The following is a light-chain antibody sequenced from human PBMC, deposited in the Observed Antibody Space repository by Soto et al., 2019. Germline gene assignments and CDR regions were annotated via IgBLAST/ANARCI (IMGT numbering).Light chain of an antibody. Sequence: EIVLTQSPATLSLSPGETATLSCRASQSVSSYLAWYQQNPGQAPRLLIYDASNMATGIPAMFSGSGSGTDFTLTISSLEPEDFAVYYWQQRSNSGTFGQGTKVEIK. CDR3: QQRSNSGT. CDR1: QSVSSY. CDR2: DAS. V-gene: IGKV3-11*01. J-gene: IGKJ1*01.